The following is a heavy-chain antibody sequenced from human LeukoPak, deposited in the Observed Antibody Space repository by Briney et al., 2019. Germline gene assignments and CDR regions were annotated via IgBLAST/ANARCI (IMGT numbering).Heavy chain of an antibody. CDR3: AHKGVDGPSGYDWEGNWFDP. CDR1: GFGLSTSGVG. Sequence: SGPTLVNPTQTLTLTGTFSGFGLSTSGVGVGGSRQPRGKALEGLALIYWNDDKRYSPSLKSRLTITKGTSENQVVLTMTNMNPADTATYYCAHKGVDGPSGYDWEGNWFDPWGQGTLLTVSS. D-gene: IGHD5-12*01. J-gene: IGHJ5*02. V-gene: IGHV2-5*01. CDR2: IYWNDDK.